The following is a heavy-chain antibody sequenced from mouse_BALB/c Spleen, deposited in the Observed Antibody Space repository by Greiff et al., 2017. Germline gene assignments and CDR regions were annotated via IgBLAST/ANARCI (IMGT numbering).Heavy chain of an antibody. J-gene: IGHJ2*01. CDR2: IYPGNGDT. CDR3: ARDYGLYFDY. Sequence: LQESGPELVRPGVSVKMSCKASGYTFTSYNMHWVKQTPGQGLEWIGAIYPGNGDTSYNQKFKGKATLTADKSSSTAYMQLSSLTSEDSAVYYCARDYGLYFDYWGQGTTLTVSS. CDR1: GYTFTSYN. D-gene: IGHD1-1*01. V-gene: IGHV1-12*01.